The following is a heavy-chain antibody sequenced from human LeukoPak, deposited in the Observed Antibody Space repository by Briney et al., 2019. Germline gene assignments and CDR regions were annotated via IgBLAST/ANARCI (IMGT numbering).Heavy chain of an antibody. CDR2: ISSSSSYI. Sequence: GPLRLSCAASGFTFSSYSLNWVRQAPGKGLEWVSSISSSSSYIYYADSVKGRFTISRDNAKNSLYLQMNSLRAEDTAVYYCARGQCGGDCYLSYYGMDVWGQGTTVTVSS. CDR1: GFTFSSYS. V-gene: IGHV3-21*01. J-gene: IGHJ6*02. CDR3: ARGQCGGDCYLSYYGMDV. D-gene: IGHD2-21*02.